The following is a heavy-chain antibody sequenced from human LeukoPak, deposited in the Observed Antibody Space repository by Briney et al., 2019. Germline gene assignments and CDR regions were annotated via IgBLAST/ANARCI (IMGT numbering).Heavy chain of an antibody. Sequence: GESLRLSCAASGFTFSSYWMHWVRQAPGKGLEWVSGISGSGDSTSYADSVKGRFTISRDNSKNTLYLQMNSLRAEDTAVYYCAKLTTTSYFDYWGQGTLVTVSS. CDR1: GFTFSSYW. J-gene: IGHJ4*02. D-gene: IGHD3-22*01. V-gene: IGHV3-23*01. CDR3: AKLTTTSYFDY. CDR2: ISGSGDST.